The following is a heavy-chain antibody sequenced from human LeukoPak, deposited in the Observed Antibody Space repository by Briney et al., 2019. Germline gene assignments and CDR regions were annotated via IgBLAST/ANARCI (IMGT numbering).Heavy chain of an antibody. CDR1: GFTFSSYG. D-gene: IGHD6-13*01. CDR3: ASTPIAAARYYYYYMDV. J-gene: IGHJ6*03. CDR2: ISYDGSNK. V-gene: IGHV3-30*03. Sequence: GGSLRLSCAASGFTFSSYGMHWVRQAPGKGLEWVAVISYDGSNKYYADSVKGRLSISRDNSKNTLYLQMNSLRAEDTAVYYCASTPIAAARYYYYYMDVWGKGTTVTVSS.